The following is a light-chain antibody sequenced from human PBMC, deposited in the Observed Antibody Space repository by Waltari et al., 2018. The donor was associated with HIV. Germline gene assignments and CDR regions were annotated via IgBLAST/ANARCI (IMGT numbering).Light chain of an antibody. V-gene: IGLV2-14*01. J-gene: IGLJ2*01. Sequence: QSALTQRASVSGSPGQSITISCTGTRSDVGGDTYVSWYQQHPGKAPKLIIYEVSNRPSGVSDRFSGSKSGNTASLTISGLQAEDEADYFCSSYAMTTTVLFGGGTKLTVL. CDR1: RSDVGGDTY. CDR3: SSYAMTTTVL. CDR2: EVS.